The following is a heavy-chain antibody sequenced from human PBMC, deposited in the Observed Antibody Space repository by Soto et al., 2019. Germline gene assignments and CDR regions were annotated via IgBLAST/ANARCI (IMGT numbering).Heavy chain of an antibody. CDR2: ISPGSRYP. CDR1: GFTFGDSY. J-gene: IGHJ5*02. CDR3: VRGGGGGLFDP. Sequence: GGSLRLPCAGSGFTFGDSYMSWVRQAPGKGLEWLSDISPGSRYPAYADSVKGRFTISRDNAKRSLYLQMMSLTAEDTAIYYCVRGGGGGLFDPWGQGTMVTVSS. D-gene: IGHD2-15*01. V-gene: IGHV3-11*06.